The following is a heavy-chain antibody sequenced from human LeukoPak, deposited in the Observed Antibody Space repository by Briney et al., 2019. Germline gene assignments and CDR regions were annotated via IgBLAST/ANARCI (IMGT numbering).Heavy chain of an antibody. CDR3: TRGLLWFGELSPPGY. J-gene: IGHJ4*02. V-gene: IGHV1-3*01. D-gene: IGHD3-10*01. CDR2: INAGNDNT. Sequence: ASVKVSCKASGGTFTNYAMHWVRQAPGQRLEWMGWINAGNDNTKYSQKFQGRVTITRDTSASTVYMELSSLRSEDTAVYYCTRGLLWFGELSPPGYWGQGTLITVSS. CDR1: GGTFTNYA.